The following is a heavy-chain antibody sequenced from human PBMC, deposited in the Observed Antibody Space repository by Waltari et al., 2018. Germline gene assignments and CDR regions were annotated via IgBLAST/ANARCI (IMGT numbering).Heavy chain of an antibody. CDR1: GGSLRRTNYY. V-gene: IGHV4-39*01. Sequence: QLRLQESGPGLVKPSDTLSLTCTVPGGSLRRTNYYLGWIRQPPGKGLEWIGSIYYSGNTYYNPSLKSRVTMSADTSKNQFSLKLSSVTAADTAVYYCARHQDWVVVSATWFDPWGQGTLVTVSS. J-gene: IGHJ5*02. CDR2: IYYSGNT. D-gene: IGHD2-21*02. CDR3: ARHQDWVVVSATWFDP.